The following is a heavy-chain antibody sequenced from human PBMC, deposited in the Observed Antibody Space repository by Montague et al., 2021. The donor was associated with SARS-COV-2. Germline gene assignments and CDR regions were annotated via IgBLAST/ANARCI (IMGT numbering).Heavy chain of an antibody. J-gene: IGHJ4*02. CDR3: VRHPRTYNGFWSGYSGRLVFQFDS. Sequence: SETLSLTCGVYGGSFGDDRWSWIRQPPGKGLEWIGDIKQSGSTNYNPSLKSRVTISVDTSRNQFSLKLTSVTAADTAVYFCVRHPRTYNGFWSGYSGRLVFQFDSWGQGTLVTVSS. D-gene: IGHD3-3*01. V-gene: IGHV4-34*01. CDR1: GGSFGDDR. CDR2: IKQSGST.